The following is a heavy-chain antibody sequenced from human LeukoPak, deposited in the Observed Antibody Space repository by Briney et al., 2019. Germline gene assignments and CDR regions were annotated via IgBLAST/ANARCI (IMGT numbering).Heavy chain of an antibody. CDR2: INPNSGGT. J-gene: IGHJ5*02. Sequence: ASVKVSCKASGYTFTGYYMHWLRQAPGQGLEWMGWINPNSGGTNYAQKFQGRVTMTRDTYISTAYMELSRLRSDDTAVYYCARTPLPIVVVPAAIHNWFDPWGQGTLVTVSS. D-gene: IGHD2-2*01. V-gene: IGHV1-2*02. CDR1: GYTFTGYY. CDR3: ARTPLPIVVVPAAIHNWFDP.